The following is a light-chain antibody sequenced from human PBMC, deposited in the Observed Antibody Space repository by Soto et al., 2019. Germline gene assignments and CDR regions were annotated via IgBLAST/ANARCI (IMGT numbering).Light chain of an antibody. CDR1: HSVSSNY. CDR3: QQYGLSPT. Sequence: EIVLTQSPGTLSLSPGERATLSCRSSHSVSSNYLAWYQQKPGQAPRLLIYDVSSRATGIPDRFSGSGSGTDFTLTSSILEPVDFAVYYCQQYGLSPTFGQGTKVEIK. CDR2: DVS. J-gene: IGKJ1*01. V-gene: IGKV3-20*01.